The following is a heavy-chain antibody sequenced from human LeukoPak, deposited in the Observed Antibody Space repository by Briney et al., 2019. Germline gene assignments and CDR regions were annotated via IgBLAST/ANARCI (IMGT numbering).Heavy chain of an antibody. CDR1: GGSFSGYY. CDR2: INHSGST. J-gene: IGHJ3*02. D-gene: IGHD3-10*01. V-gene: IGHV4-34*01. CDR3: NLWFGELFGAFDI. Sequence: SETLSLTCAVYGGSFSGYYWSWIRQPPGKGLEWIGEINHSGSTNYNPSLKSRVTISVDTSKNQFSLKLSSATAADTAVYYCNLWFGELFGAFDIWGQGTMVTVSS.